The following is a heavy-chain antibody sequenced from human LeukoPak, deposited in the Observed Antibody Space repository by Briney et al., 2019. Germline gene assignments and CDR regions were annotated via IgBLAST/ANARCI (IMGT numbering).Heavy chain of an antibody. J-gene: IGHJ3*01. Sequence: RASVKVSCKTFGYTFTCYYMHWVRQAPGQGLELMGWMNGKSGARNNAQRFQGMVTRTRDTSTRTAYMELSRMGSDNTAVYYCGRLCSISWYDAFDLWGQGTMVTVSS. CDR1: GYTFTCYY. D-gene: IGHD2-2*01. CDR2: MNGKSGAR. V-gene: IGHV1-2*02. CDR3: GRLCSISWYDAFDL.